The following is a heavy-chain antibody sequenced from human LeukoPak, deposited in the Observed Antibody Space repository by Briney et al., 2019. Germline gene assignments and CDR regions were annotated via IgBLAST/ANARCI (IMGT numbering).Heavy chain of an antibody. CDR1: RFSLSSYA. CDR2: SSGSVGSS. J-gene: IGHJ6*02. V-gene: IGHV3-23*01. Sequence: RVSGAVTRFSLSSYAMNWFPKSPGKRLKRLSASSGSVGSSYYADSVKGRLPISRDNSKNTLYLQMNSLRAEDTDVYYCAKDFFFSSRRRHTRYYYYYGMDVWGQGTTVTVSS. D-gene: IGHD2-21*01. CDR3: AKDFFFSSRRRHTRYYYYYGMDV.